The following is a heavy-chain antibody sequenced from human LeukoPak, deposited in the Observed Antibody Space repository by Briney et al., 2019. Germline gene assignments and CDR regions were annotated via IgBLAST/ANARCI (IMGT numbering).Heavy chain of an antibody. V-gene: IGHV3-64*01. CDR1: GATFSSYA. J-gene: IGHJ5*02. D-gene: IGHD2-15*01. CDR2: ISSNGGNT. Sequence: GGSLRLSCAASGATFSSYAMHWVRQAPGKGLEYVSTISSNGGNTYYANSVKGRFTISRDNSKNTLYLQMDSLRAEDMAVYYCARNRYCSGGNCYSLRSLDPWGQGTLVTVSS. CDR3: ARNRYCSGGNCYSLRSLDP.